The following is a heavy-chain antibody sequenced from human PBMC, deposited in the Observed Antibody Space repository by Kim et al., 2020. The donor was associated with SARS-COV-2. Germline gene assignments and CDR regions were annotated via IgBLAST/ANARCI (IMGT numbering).Heavy chain of an antibody. Sequence: SETLSLTCTVSGGSISSYYWSWIRQPPGKGLEWIGYIYYSGSTNYNPSLKSRVTISVDTSKNQFSLKLSSVTAADTAVYYCARARGIRPVGVYDIWGQGTMVTVSS. CDR3: ARARGIRPVGVYDI. CDR1: GGSISSYY. D-gene: IGHD2-15*01. CDR2: IYYSGST. V-gene: IGHV4-59*13. J-gene: IGHJ3*02.